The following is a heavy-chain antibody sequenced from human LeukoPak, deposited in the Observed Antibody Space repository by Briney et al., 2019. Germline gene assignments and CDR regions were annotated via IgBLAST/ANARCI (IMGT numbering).Heavy chain of an antibody. CDR1: GFTFSDYW. J-gene: IGHJ4*02. CDR2: INSDGSRT. V-gene: IGHV3-74*01. CDR3: ARVITGSTYGQFDY. D-gene: IGHD5-18*01. Sequence: PGGSLRLSCTASGFTFSDYWMHWVRQAQGKGLVWVSRINSDGSRTNYADCVKGRFTISRDNAKNTVFLQMNSLRAEDAAVYYCARVITGSTYGQFDYWGQGALATVSS.